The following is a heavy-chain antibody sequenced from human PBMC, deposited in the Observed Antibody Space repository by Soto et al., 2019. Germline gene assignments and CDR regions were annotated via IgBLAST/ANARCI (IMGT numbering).Heavy chain of an antibody. CDR1: GFTISPYA. Sequence: EVQRLESGGGLVQPGGSLRLSCAASGFTISPYAMSWVRQAPGKGLEWVSGISGSGHITYYADSVKGRFTISRDISKNTLYLQMSSRRAEDTAVYDCAKIVRTTVTTGFWFDPWGQGTLVTVSS. J-gene: IGHJ5*02. D-gene: IGHD4-17*01. CDR2: ISGSGHIT. CDR3: AKIVRTTVTTGFWFDP. V-gene: IGHV3-23*01.